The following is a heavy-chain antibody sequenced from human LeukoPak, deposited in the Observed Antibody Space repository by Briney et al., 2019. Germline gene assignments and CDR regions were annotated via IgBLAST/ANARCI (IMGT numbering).Heavy chain of an antibody. J-gene: IGHJ6*03. CDR3: ARTRFLEWLLYYYYYMDV. CDR2: INHSGST. CDR1: GGSFSGYY. Sequence: SETLSLTCAVYGGSFSGYYWSWIRQPPGKGLEWIGEINHSGSTNYNPSLKSRVTISVDTSKNQFSLKLSSVTAADTAVYYCARTRFLEWLLYYYYYMDVWGKGTTVTVSS. D-gene: IGHD3-3*01. V-gene: IGHV4-34*01.